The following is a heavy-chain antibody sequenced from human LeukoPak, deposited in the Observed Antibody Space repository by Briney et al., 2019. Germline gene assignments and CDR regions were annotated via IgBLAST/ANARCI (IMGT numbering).Heavy chain of an antibody. CDR2: IYPADSDI. D-gene: IGHD2-15*01. CDR1: GYSINNYW. J-gene: IGHJ5*02. V-gene: IGHV5-51*01. CDR3: ARQEYCSGGSCYTWFDP. Sequence: GESLKISCKGSGYSINNYWIGWVRQMPGKGLEWMGIIYPADSDIRYSPSFQGQVTIPADKSISTAYLQWSSLRASDTAMFHCARQEYCSGGSCYTWFDPWGQGTLVTVSS.